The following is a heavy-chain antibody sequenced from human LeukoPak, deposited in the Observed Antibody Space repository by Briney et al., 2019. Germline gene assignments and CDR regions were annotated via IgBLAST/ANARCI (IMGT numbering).Heavy chain of an antibody. V-gene: IGHV2-70*11. CDR1: GFSLSTSGMC. CDR2: IDWDDDK. D-gene: IGHD3-3*01. Sequence: SGPTLVNPTQTLTLTCTFSGFSLSTSGMCVSWIRQPPGKALEWLSRIDWDDDKYYSTSLKTRLTISKDTSKNQVVLTMTNMDPVDTATYYCARIRSDVAIRYYDFWSGSNYFPPDKDYYYYYYMDVWGKGTTVTVSS. J-gene: IGHJ6*03. CDR3: ARIRSDVAIRYYDFWSGSNYFPPDKDYYYYYYMDV.